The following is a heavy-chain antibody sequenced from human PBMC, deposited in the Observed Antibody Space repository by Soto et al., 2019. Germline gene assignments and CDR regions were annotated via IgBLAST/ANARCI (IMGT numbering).Heavy chain of an antibody. Sequence: LRAPRAVAGLTLSDRCIGRVSHDKVNGLDWVGRSRDKPQGYSTAYAASVKGRFTTSRDESKNSAYLQMNSLKTEDTAVYYCVRATYFSDSSGSTRCLDYWCKGTLLT. CDR3: VRATYFSDSSGSTRCLDY. D-gene: IGHD3-22*01. CDR2: SRDKPQGYST. J-gene: IGHJ4*02. CDR1: GLTLSDRC. V-gene: IGHV3-72*01.